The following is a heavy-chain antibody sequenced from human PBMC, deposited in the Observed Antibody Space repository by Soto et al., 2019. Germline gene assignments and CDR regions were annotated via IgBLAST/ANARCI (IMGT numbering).Heavy chain of an antibody. CDR3: AIRCSSTTCANFDP. V-gene: IGHV3-23*01. CDR1: EFTFSSYV. Sequence: GGSLRLSCAASEFTFSSYVMTWVRQAPGKGLEWVSGISGGGGSTYYADSVKGRFTISRDNSKNTLYLQMHSLRVDDTAVYYCAIRCSSTTCANFDPWGQGTLVTVSS. J-gene: IGHJ5*02. CDR2: ISGGGGST. D-gene: IGHD2-2*01.